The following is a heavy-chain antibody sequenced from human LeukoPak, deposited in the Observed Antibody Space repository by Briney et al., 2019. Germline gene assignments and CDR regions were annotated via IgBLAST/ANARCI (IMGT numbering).Heavy chain of an antibody. CDR1: GFTFSSYS. J-gene: IGHJ6*02. CDR3: ARDDVDTAMAYYYYYGMDV. D-gene: IGHD5-18*01. Sequence: GGSLRLSCAASGFTFSSYSMNWVRQAPGKGLEWVSYISSSSSTIYYADSVKGRFTISRDNAKNSLYLQMNSLRAEDTAVYYCARDDVDTAMAYYYYYGMDVWGQGTTVTVSS. CDR2: ISSSSSTI. V-gene: IGHV3-48*01.